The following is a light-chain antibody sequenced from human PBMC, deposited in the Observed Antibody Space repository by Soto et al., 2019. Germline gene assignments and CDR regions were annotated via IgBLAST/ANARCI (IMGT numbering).Light chain of an antibody. Sequence: QSALTQPASVSGSPGQSITISCGGTSSDFGAYIYVSWYQQYPGKAPKLIIYEVNNRPSGVSGRFSGSKSDTTAYLTISGLQAEDEADYYRSSYSDSDTKVFGTGTKVTVL. CDR3: SSYSDSDTKV. CDR1: SSDFGAYIY. J-gene: IGLJ1*01. V-gene: IGLV2-14*03. CDR2: EVN.